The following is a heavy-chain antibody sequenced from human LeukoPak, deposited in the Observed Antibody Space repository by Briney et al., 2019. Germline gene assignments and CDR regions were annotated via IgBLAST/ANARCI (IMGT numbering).Heavy chain of an antibody. CDR2: INPNSGGT. J-gene: IGHJ3*02. D-gene: IGHD1-26*01. CDR1: GYTFTGYY. V-gene: IGHV1-2*02. CDR3: ARVRSDGRAFDI. Sequence: ASVKVSCKASGYTFTGYYMHWVRQAPGQGLEWMGWINPNSGGTNYAQKFQGRVTMTRDTSISTAYMELSRLRSDDTAVYCCARVRSDGRAFDIWGQGTMVTVSS.